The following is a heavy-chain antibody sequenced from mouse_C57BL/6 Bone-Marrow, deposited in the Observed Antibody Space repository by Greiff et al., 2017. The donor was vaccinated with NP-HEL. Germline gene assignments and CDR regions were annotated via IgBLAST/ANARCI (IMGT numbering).Heavy chain of an antibody. CDR2: IRLKSDNYAT. V-gene: IGHV6-3*01. Sequence: EVQLVESGGGLVQPGGSMKLSCVASGFTFSNYWMNWVRQSPEKGLEWVAQIRLKSDNYATHYAASVKGRFTISRDDSKSSVYLQMNNLRAEDTGIYYCTHAMDYWGQGTSVTVSS. J-gene: IGHJ4*01. CDR1: GFTFSNYW. CDR3: THAMDY.